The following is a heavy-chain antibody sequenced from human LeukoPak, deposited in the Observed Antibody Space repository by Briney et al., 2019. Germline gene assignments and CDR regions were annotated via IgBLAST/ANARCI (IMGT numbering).Heavy chain of an antibody. Sequence: GGTLTLTCAASGFTFSSYARSWVRQPPGKGLEWASAISGSGGSTYYADSVKGRFTISRDNAKNTVYLQMNSLRGEDTGVYYCAKGISRIAAADDYWGQGTLVTVSS. V-gene: IGHV3-23*01. CDR2: ISGSGGST. D-gene: IGHD6-13*01. CDR3: AKGISRIAAADDY. J-gene: IGHJ4*02. CDR1: GFTFSSYA.